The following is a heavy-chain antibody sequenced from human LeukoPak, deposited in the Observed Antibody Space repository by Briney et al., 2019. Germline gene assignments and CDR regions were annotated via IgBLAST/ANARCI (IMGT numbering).Heavy chain of an antibody. J-gene: IGHJ6*03. CDR1: GYTFTSYG. Sequence: ASVKVSCKASGYTFTSYGISWVRQAPGQGLEWMGWISAYNGNTNYAQKLQGRVTMTTDTSTSTAYMELRSLRSDDTAVYYCARAGYNWNDEGYYMDVRGKGTTVTVSS. D-gene: IGHD1-1*01. CDR2: ISAYNGNT. V-gene: IGHV1-18*01. CDR3: ARAGYNWNDEGYYMDV.